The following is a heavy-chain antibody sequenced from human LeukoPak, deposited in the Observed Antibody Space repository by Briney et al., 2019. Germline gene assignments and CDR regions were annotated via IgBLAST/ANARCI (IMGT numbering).Heavy chain of an antibody. Sequence: GASVKVSCKASGYTFTGYYMHWVRQAPGQGLEWMGWINPNSGGTNYAQKFQGRVTMTRDTSISTAYMELSRLRSDDTAVYYCAREGAQWLVRGHFDYWGQGTLVTVSS. CDR1: GYTFTGYY. CDR3: AREGAQWLVRGHFDY. CDR2: INPNSGGT. J-gene: IGHJ4*02. D-gene: IGHD6-19*01. V-gene: IGHV1-2*02.